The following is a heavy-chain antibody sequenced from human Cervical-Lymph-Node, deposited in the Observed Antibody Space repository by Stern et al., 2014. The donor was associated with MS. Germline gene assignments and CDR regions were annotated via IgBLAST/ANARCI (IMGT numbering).Heavy chain of an antibody. Sequence: QVQLVESGPGLVKPSQTLSLTCTVPGGSISSSGYYWSWIRQPADKGLEWIGRIHDSGSTYYNPSLKSRVTISMDTAKHQFSLNLPSVTAADTAVYYCATTRWDLFTWNWFDPWGQGTLVTVSS. J-gene: IGHJ5*02. CDR3: ATTRWDLFTWNWFDP. CDR2: IHDSGST. V-gene: IGHV4-61*02. CDR1: GGSISSSGYY. D-gene: IGHD1-26*01.